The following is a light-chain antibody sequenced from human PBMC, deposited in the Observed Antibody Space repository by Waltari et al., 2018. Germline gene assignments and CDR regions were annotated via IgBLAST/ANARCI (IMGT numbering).Light chain of an antibody. CDR2: KKG. V-gene: IGLV1-44*01. Sequence: QSVLTQPPSASGTPGQRVTISCSGSSYNIGKNTVNWYQHLPGTSPKLLIYKKGQRPSGGPDRFSGSKSGTSASLAISGLQSEDEADYYCATWDDSLNGWVFGGGTKLTVL. CDR1: SYNIGKNT. CDR3: ATWDDSLNGWV. J-gene: IGLJ3*02.